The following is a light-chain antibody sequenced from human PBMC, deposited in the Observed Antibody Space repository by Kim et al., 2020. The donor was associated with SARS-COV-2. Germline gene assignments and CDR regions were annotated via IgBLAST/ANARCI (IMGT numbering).Light chain of an antibody. CDR3: SSRDTSGDLVV. V-gene: IGLV3-19*01. Sequence: SSELTQDPAVSVALGQTVRITCQGDSLRKYYATWYQQKPGQAPLLVLYDQNSRPSGIPDRFSGSSSGNTASLTITGAQAEDEADYYCSSRDTSGDLVVFG. J-gene: IGLJ2*01. CDR2: DQN. CDR1: SLRKYY.